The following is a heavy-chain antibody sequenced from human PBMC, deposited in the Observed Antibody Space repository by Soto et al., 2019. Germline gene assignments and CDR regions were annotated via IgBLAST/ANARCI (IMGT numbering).Heavy chain of an antibody. V-gene: IGHV4-39*07. CDR1: GGSISSSSYY. D-gene: IGHD3-9*01. CDR2: IYYSGSA. J-gene: IGHJ4*02. CDR3: ARSVILTGGSYKGLIRLHYFDT. Sequence: SETLSLTCTVSGGSISSSSYYWGWIRQPPGKGLEWIGKIYYSGSAIYTPSLKSRVTLSLDESNNEFSLKVDSVTAADTAVYYCARSVILTGGSYKGLIRLHYFDTWGPGTLVTVSS.